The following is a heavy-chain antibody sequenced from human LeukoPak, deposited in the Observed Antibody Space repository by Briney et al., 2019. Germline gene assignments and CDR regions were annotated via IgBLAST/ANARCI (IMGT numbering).Heavy chain of an antibody. CDR1: GGSISSYY. J-gene: IGHJ3*02. D-gene: IGHD3-16*01. CDR2: IYYSGST. CDR3: ARVDGAADAFDI. Sequence: SETLSLTCTVSGGSISSYYWSWIRQPPGKGLEWIGYIYYSGSTYYNPSLKSRVTISVDTSKNQFSLKLSSVTAADTAVYYCARVDGAADAFDIWGQGTMVTVSS. V-gene: IGHV4-59*12.